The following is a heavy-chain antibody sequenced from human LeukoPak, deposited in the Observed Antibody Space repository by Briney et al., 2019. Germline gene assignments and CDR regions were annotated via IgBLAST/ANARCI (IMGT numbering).Heavy chain of an antibody. CDR1: GGSISSHY. D-gene: IGHD4-17*01. CDR2: IYNSGST. Sequence: SETLSLTCTVSGGSISSHYWSWIRQPAGKGLEWIGRIYNSGSTTYNPSLKSRVTMSVDTSKNQFSLKLSSVTAADTAVYYCAKSGIGGLRGGYFDYWGQGTLVTVSS. CDR3: AKSGIGGLRGGYFDY. J-gene: IGHJ4*02. V-gene: IGHV4-4*07.